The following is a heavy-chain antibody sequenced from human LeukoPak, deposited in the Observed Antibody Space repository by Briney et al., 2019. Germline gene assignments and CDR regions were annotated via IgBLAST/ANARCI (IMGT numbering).Heavy chain of an antibody. J-gene: IGHJ4*02. Sequence: SSETLSLTCAVYGGSFSGYYWSWIRQPPGKGLEWIGEINHSGSTNYNPSLKSRVTISVDTSKNQFSLKLSSVTAADTAVYYCAPYGDYFDYWGQGTLVTVSS. V-gene: IGHV4-34*01. CDR3: APYGDYFDY. D-gene: IGHD3-16*01. CDR1: GGSFSGYY. CDR2: INHSGST.